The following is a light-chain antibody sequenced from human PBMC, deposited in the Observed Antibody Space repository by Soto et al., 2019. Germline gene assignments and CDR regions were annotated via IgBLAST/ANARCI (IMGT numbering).Light chain of an antibody. V-gene: IGKV3-15*01. CDR2: GAS. J-gene: IGKJ2*01. Sequence: EIVMKQSPATLSVSPGERATLSCRASQSVSSNLAWDQQKPGQAPRLLIYGASTRATGIPDRFSGSASGTEFPLTLSSLQSEDFAVYYCQQYHTWLMYTFGQGTKLEIK. CDR1: QSVSSN. CDR3: QQYHTWLMYT.